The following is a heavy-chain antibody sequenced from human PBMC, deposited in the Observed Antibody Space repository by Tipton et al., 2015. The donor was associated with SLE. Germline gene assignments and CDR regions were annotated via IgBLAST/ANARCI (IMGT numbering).Heavy chain of an antibody. Sequence: TLSLTCTVSGGSISSYYWTWIRQPPGKGLEWIGDVHKSGTTNYNPSLKSRVTISVDTSKNQFSLKLSSVTAADTAVYYCARHASRGGVARHFDYWGQGALVTVSS. D-gene: IGHD5-12*01. CDR2: VHKSGTT. J-gene: IGHJ4*02. CDR3: ARHASRGGVARHFDY. CDR1: GGSISSYY. V-gene: IGHV4-59*08.